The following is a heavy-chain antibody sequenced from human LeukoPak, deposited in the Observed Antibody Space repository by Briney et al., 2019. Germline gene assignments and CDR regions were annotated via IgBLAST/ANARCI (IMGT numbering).Heavy chain of an antibody. CDR2: INPNSGGT. V-gene: IGHV1-2*02. Sequence: ASVKVSCKASGYTFTGYYMHWVRQAPGQGLEWMGWINPNSGGTNYAQKFQGRVTMTRDTSISTAYMELSRLRSDDTAVYYCAREHDYSNYYGAFDVWGQGTMGTVSS. D-gene: IGHD4-11*01. CDR1: GYTFTGYY. J-gene: IGHJ3*01. CDR3: AREHDYSNYYGAFDV.